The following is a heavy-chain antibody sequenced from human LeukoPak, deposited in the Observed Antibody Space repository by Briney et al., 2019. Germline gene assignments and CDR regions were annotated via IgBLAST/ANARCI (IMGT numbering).Heavy chain of an antibody. CDR1: GYSISSGYY. Sequence: SETLSLTCTVSGYSISSGYYWGWIRQPPGKGLEWIGSIYHSGSTYYNPSLKSRVTISVDTSKNQFSLKLSCVTAADTAVYYCARDTVTTLGYFDYWGQGTLVTVSS. CDR3: ARDTVTTLGYFDY. CDR2: IYHSGST. J-gene: IGHJ4*02. V-gene: IGHV4-38-2*02. D-gene: IGHD4-11*01.